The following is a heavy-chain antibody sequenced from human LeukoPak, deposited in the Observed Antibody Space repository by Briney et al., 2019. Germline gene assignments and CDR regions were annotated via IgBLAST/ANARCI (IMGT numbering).Heavy chain of an antibody. CDR1: GFTFSSYS. J-gene: IGHJ6*02. Sequence: PGGSLRLSCAASGFTFSSYSMNWVRQAPGKGLEWVSTISGSGDSTYYADSVKGRFTISRDNSKDTLYLQMSSVRVDDTAVYYCASLFGFGIAARPHYYYYGMDVWGQGTTVTVSS. CDR2: ISGSGDST. D-gene: IGHD6-6*01. CDR3: ASLFGFGIAARPHYYYYGMDV. V-gene: IGHV3-23*01.